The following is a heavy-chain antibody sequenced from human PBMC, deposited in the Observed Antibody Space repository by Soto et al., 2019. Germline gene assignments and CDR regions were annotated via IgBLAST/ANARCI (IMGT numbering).Heavy chain of an antibody. J-gene: IGHJ4*02. CDR1: GFGFSNYE. Sequence: EVQLVESGGGLVQPGGSLRLSCAASGFGFSNYEMNWVRQAPGKGLEWVSYITSSGGATMYADSVKGRFTISRDNAKDSLYLRMNSLRVEDTAVYYCARGDCKTSCYIGFWGQGALVTVSS. D-gene: IGHD2-2*02. CDR2: ITSSGGAT. V-gene: IGHV3-48*03. CDR3: ARGDCKTSCYIGF.